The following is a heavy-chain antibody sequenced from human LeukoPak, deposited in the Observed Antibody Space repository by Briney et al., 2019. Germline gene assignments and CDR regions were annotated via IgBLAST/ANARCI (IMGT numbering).Heavy chain of an antibody. V-gene: IGHV1-24*01. J-gene: IGHJ2*01. CDR1: GYTLIELV. CDR2: FDPEDGET. D-gene: IGHD2-2*01. CDR3: ATPGPCSSTSCYGYWYFDL. Sequence: VASVKVSCKVSGYTLIELVMHWGRQAPGKGLEWMGGFDPEDGETIYAQKFQGRVTMTEDTSTDTAYMELSSLRSEDTAVYYCATPGPCSSTSCYGYWYFDLWGRGTLVTVSS.